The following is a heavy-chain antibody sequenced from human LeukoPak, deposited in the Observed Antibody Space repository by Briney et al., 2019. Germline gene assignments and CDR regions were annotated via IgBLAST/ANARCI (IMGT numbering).Heavy chain of an antibody. Sequence: SEPLTLPCTVSGGSISSDSWSWIRQPPGKGLEWVGYYYYSGYTNYNPSLKSRVTISVDTSKNQFSLKLSSVTAADTAVYYCARGIYPVALTTGATYFDYWGQGTLVTVSS. J-gene: IGHJ4*02. CDR2: YYYSGYT. D-gene: IGHD6-19*01. CDR1: GGSISSDS. CDR3: ARGIYPVALTTGATYFDY. V-gene: IGHV4-59*01.